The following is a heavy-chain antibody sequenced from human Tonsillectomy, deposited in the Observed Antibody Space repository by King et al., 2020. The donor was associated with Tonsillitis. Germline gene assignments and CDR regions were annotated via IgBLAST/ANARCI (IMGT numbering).Heavy chain of an antibody. CDR1: GNSINSGYY. D-gene: IGHD5-12*01. V-gene: IGHV4-38-2*01. J-gene: IGHJ4*02. CDR3: AQSGLYSGYVLGEYYFDY. Sequence: VQLQESGPGLVKPSETLSLTCAVSGNSINSGYYWGWIRQPPGKGLEWIGSIYHSGSTYYNPSLKSRVTISVDTSKNQFSLRLSSVTAADTAVYFCAQSGLYSGYVLGEYYFDYGGQGTLVPVPS. CDR2: IYHSGST.